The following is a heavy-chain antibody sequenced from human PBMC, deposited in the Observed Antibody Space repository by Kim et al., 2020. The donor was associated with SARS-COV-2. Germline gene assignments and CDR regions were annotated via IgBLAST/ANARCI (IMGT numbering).Heavy chain of an antibody. J-gene: IGHJ6*02. CDR1: GGTFSSYT. Sequence: SVKVSCKASGGTFSSYTISWVRQAPGQGLEWMGRIIPILGIANYAQKFQGRVTITADKSTSTAYMELSSLRSEDTAVYYCAREHYCSSTSCSLYYYYGMDVWGQGTTVTVSS. CDR2: IIPILGIA. V-gene: IGHV1-69*04. CDR3: AREHYCSSTSCSLYYYYGMDV. D-gene: IGHD2-2*01.